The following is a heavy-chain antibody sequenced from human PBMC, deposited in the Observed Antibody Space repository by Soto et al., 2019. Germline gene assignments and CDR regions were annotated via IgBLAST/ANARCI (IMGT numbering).Heavy chain of an antibody. J-gene: IGHJ5*02. CDR1: GGSISSGGYY. CDR3: ARDGYYDFWSGYRYENWFDP. V-gene: IGHV4-31*03. D-gene: IGHD3-3*01. Sequence: TLSLTCTVSGGSISSGGYYWSWIRQHPGKGLEWIGYIYYSGSTYYNPSLKSRVTISVDTSKNQFSLKLSSVTAADTAVYYCARDGYYDFWSGYRYENWFDPWGQGTLVTVSS. CDR2: IYYSGST.